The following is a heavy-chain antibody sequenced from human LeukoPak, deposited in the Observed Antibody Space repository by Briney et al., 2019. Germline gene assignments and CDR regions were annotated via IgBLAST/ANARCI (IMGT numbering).Heavy chain of an antibody. CDR3: TTKIITMNYAVDY. J-gene: IGHJ4*02. Sequence: GGSLRLSCGASGFTFSNAWMSWVRQAPGKGLEWVGHIKSKTDGGTTDYAAPVKGRFTISRDDSKNTLYLQMNSLKTEDTAVYYCTTKIITMNYAVDYWGQGTLVTVSS. CDR1: GFTFSNAW. V-gene: IGHV3-15*01. D-gene: IGHD3-22*01. CDR2: IKSKTDGGTT.